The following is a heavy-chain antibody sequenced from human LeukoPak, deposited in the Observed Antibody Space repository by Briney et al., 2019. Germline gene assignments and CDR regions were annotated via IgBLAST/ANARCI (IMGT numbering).Heavy chain of an antibody. J-gene: IGHJ5*02. Sequence: GGSLRLSCIVSGFTFNNYSMNWVRQAPGKGLEWVSVLYSDGNTFYADSVKGRFSISRDKISNMVFLQMNSLRGEDTAVYYCARDKRSDWLDPWGQGTLVTVSS. CDR1: GFTFNNYS. V-gene: IGHV3-66*01. CDR2: LYSDGNT. CDR3: ARDKRSDWLDP.